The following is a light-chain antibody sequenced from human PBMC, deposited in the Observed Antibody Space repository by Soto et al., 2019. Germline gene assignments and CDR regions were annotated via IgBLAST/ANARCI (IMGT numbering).Light chain of an antibody. CDR3: CSYAGNYYV. Sequence: QSALTQPRSVSGSPGQSVTISCTGTSSDVGGYKYVSWYQQHPGKAPKLMIYDVSKRPSGVTDRLSGSKSGNTASLTISGLQAEDEADYYCCSYAGNYYVFGTGTKLTVL. CDR1: SSDVGGYKY. J-gene: IGLJ1*01. V-gene: IGLV2-11*01. CDR2: DVS.